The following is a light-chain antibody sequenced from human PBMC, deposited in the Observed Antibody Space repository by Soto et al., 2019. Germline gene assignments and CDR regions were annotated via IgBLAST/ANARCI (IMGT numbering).Light chain of an antibody. CDR2: AAT. V-gene: IGKV1-12*01. CDR3: QHANSFPPT. CDR1: QDIRSW. J-gene: IGKJ4*01. Sequence: DIQMTQSPSNVSASVGDRVSITCRASQDIRSWLAWYQQRPGKAPKLLIYAATTLQSGVPSRFSGSGSGTTFTLTINNLQPEDFESYCCQHANSFPPTFGGGTKV.